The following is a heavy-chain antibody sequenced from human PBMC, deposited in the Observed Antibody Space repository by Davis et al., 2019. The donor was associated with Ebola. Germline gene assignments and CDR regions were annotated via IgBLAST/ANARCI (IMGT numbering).Heavy chain of an antibody. CDR3: AKSVYDPPDV. V-gene: IGHV3-21*05. D-gene: IGHD5/OR15-5a*01. CDR2: ISSSSSYT. CDR1: GFTFSSYA. Sequence: GGSLRLSCAASGFTFSSYAMSWVRQAPGKGLEWVSYISSSSSYTNYADSVKGRFTISRDNSKNTLYLQMNSLRAEDTAVYYCAKSVYDPPDVWGQGTTVTVSS. J-gene: IGHJ6*02.